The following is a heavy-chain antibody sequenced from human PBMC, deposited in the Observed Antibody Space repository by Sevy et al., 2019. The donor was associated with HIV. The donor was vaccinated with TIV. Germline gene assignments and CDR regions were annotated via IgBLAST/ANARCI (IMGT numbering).Heavy chain of an antibody. CDR3: TSRASSARGVPDAFDI. J-gene: IGHJ3*02. V-gene: IGHV3-49*03. Sequence: GGSLRLSCTASGFTFGDYAMSWFRQAPGKGLEWVGFIRSKAYGGTTEYAASVKGRFTISRYDSKSIAYLQMNSLKTEDTAVYYCTSRASSARGVPDAFDIWGQGTMVTVSS. CDR2: IRSKAYGGTT. D-gene: IGHD3-10*01. CDR1: GFTFGDYA.